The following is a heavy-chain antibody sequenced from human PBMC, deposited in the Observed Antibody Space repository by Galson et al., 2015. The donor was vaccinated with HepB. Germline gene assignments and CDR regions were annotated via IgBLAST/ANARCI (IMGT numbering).Heavy chain of an antibody. CDR3: TRPTVNDWYFDL. Sequence: SLRLSCAASGITFSSYAMSWVRQAPGKGLEWVSAISGSGISTYYTDSVKGRFTISRDNSKNTAYLQMNSLKTEDTAVYYCTRPTVNDWYFDLWGRGTLVTVSS. CDR2: ISGSGIST. V-gene: IGHV3-23*01. CDR1: GITFSSYA. D-gene: IGHD4-11*01. J-gene: IGHJ2*01.